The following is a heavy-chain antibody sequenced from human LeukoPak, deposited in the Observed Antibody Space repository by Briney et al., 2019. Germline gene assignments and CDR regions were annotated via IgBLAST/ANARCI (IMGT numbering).Heavy chain of an antibody. D-gene: IGHD3-3*01. CDR3: ARGLYYDFWSGYRTPRSFDY. J-gene: IGHJ4*02. V-gene: IGHV4-59*01. CDR1: GGSISSYY. Sequence: SETLSLTCTVSGGSISSYYWSWIRQPPGKGLEWIGYIYYSGSTNYNPSLKSRVTISVDTSKNQFSLKLSSVTAADTAVYYCARGLYYDFWSGYRTPRSFDYWGQGTLVTVSS. CDR2: IYYSGST.